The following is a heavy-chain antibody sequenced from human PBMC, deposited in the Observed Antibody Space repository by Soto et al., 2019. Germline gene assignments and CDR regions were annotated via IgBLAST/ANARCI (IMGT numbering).Heavy chain of an antibody. Sequence: QVQLVQSGAELKKPGASVKVSCKASGYTFTSYALHWVRQAPGQRLEWMGRINAGNGHTKYSREFRDRLIITMDTSASIAYMELSSLKSADTAVFYCARDFAGGFNDAFDFWGQGTMVTVSS. J-gene: IGHJ3*01. V-gene: IGHV1-3*01. CDR2: INAGNGHT. D-gene: IGHD5-12*01. CDR3: ARDFAGGFNDAFDF. CDR1: GYTFTSYA.